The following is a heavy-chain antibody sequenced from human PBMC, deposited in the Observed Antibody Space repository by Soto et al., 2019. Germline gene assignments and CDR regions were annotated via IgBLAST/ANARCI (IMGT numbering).Heavy chain of an antibody. CDR2: IIPIFGTA. CDR1: GGTFSSYA. V-gene: IGHV1-69*13. CDR3: ASPRYCTNGVCYIVHAFDI. Sequence: ASVKVSCKASGGTFSSYAISWVRQAPGQGLEWMGGIIPIFGTANYAQKFQGRVTITADESTSTAYMELSSLRSEDTAVYYCASPRYCTNGVCYIVHAFDIWGQGTMVTVSS. J-gene: IGHJ3*02. D-gene: IGHD2-8*01.